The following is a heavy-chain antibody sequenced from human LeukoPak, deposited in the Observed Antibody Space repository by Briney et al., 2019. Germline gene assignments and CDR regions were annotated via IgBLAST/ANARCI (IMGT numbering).Heavy chain of an antibody. CDR2: IIPNSGGT. D-gene: IGHD3-9*01. J-gene: IGHJ4*02. Sequence: GASVKVSCKASGYTFTGYYMHWVRQAPGQGLEWMGWIIPNSGGTNYAQKFQGWVTMTRDTSISTAYMELSRLRSDDTAVYYCARDLTYYDILTGYPSPGDYWGQGTLVTVSS. CDR3: ARDLTYYDILTGYPSPGDY. CDR1: GYTFTGYY. V-gene: IGHV1-2*04.